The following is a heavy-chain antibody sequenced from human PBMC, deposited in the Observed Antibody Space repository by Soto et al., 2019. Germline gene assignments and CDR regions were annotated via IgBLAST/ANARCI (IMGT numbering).Heavy chain of an antibody. J-gene: IGHJ2*01. D-gene: IGHD3-10*02. Sequence: EVQLLESGGGLVQPGGSLRLSCAGSGFTFINYAMNWVRQAPGKGLEWVSTISGGGDAPFFADSVRGRFTTSRDNSKNTVNLQMNNLGVDDTAVYFCARNVPGSTSRPDYWYFDLWGRGTLVTVSS. V-gene: IGHV3-23*01. CDR1: GFTFINYA. CDR2: ISGGGDAP. CDR3: ARNVPGSTSRPDYWYFDL.